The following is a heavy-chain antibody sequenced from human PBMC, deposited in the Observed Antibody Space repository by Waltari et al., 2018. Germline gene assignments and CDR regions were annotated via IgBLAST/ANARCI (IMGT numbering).Heavy chain of an antibody. J-gene: IGHJ3*02. Sequence: EVQLLESGGGLVQPGGSLRLSCAASGFTFGHSALSGVRQAPGKGLEWISGSSGSRSSTYYADSVKGRFTISRDNSKNTLYLQMNSLRVEDTAVYFCAKVEGGIVTRYYALDIWGQGTMVTVSS. D-gene: IGHD3-16*02. CDR3: AKVEGGIVTRYYALDI. CDR2: SSGSRSST. CDR1: GFTFGHSA. V-gene: IGHV3-23*01.